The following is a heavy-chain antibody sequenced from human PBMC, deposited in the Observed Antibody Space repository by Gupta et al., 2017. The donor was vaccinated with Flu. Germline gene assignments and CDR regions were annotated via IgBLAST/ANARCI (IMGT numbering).Heavy chain of an antibody. Sequence: PVKGVEWVAVIWYDEDYKCYAQSMKVRVTISRDNSKDTVYFQINDLRAEYTALYFCAKSLYCYGGAFYSPADHWGQGTLVSVSS. V-gene: IGHV3-33*03. D-gene: IGHD2-8*02. J-gene: IGHJ4*02. CDR2: IWYDEDYK. CDR3: AKSLYCYGGAFYSPADH.